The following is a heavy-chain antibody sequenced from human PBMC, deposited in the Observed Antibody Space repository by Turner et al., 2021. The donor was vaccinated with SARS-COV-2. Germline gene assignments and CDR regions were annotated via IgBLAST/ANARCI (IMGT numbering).Heavy chain of an antibody. D-gene: IGHD7-27*01. CDR2: ISGSGGST. CDR3: VRDRPRPGDRDALDI. J-gene: IGHJ3*02. V-gene: IGHV3-23*01. Sequence: EVQLLESGGGLVQPGGSLRLSCAASGFTFSSYAMSWVRQAPGKGLEWVSTISGSGGSTYYADSVKGRFTISRDNSKNTLYLQMNSLRAEDTAVYYCVRDRPRPGDRDALDIWGQGTMVTVSS. CDR1: GFTFSSYA.